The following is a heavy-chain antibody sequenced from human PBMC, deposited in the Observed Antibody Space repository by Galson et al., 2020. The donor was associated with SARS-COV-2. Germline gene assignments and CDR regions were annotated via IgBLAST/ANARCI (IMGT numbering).Heavy chain of an antibody. J-gene: IGHJ6*02. CDR1: GGSISSGGYY. D-gene: IGHD6-13*01. Sequence: SETLSLTCTLPGGSISSGGYYWSWIRQHPGKGLEWNGYIYYSGSTYYHPSLKTQVTIPVDTPKNQFSLKLSSVTAADTAVYYCARDLLSSSSWEKYYYYYGMDVWGQGTTVTVSS. CDR2: IYYSGST. V-gene: IGHV4-31*01. CDR3: ARDLLSSSSWEKYYYYYGMDV.